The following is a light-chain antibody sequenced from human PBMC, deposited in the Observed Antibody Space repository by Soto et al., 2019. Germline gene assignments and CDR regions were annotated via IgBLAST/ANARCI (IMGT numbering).Light chain of an antibody. CDR2: DVT. V-gene: IGLV2-11*01. CDR1: SSDVGGYNF. J-gene: IGLJ1*01. CDR3: SSYAGSDVFV. Sequence: QSVLTQPRSVSGSPGQSVTISCTGTSSDVGGYNFVSWYQQHPGKAPKLMVYDVTKRPSGVPDRFSGSKSGNTASLTISGLQAEDEADYYCSSYAGSDVFVFGTGTKVTVL.